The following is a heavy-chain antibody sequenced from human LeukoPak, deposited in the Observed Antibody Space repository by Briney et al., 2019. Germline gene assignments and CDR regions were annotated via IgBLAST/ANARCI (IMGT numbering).Heavy chain of an antibody. CDR3: ARDPGIAAAGDPYFDY. CDR2: INPNSGGT. D-gene: IGHD6-13*01. Sequence: ASVKVSCKASGYTFTGYYMHWVRRAPGQGLEWMGWINPNSGGTNYAQKFQGRVTMTRDTSISTAYMELSRLRSDDTAVYYCARDPGIAAAGDPYFDYWGQGTLVTVSS. CDR1: GYTFTGYY. V-gene: IGHV1-2*02. J-gene: IGHJ4*02.